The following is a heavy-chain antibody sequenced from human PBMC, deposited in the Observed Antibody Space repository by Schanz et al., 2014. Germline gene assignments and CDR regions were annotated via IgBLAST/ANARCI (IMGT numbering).Heavy chain of an antibody. D-gene: IGHD6-19*01. CDR3: ARDLISSGWYG. CDR1: GLTFSDYY. V-gene: IGHV3-11*05. J-gene: IGHJ4*02. CDR2: ISSSSSYT. Sequence: QVQLVESGGGLVKPGGSLRLSCAASGLTFSDYYMSWIRQAPGKGLEWVSYISSSSSYTNYADSVKGRFTISRDNAKNSLYLHMNNLRAEDAAIYYCARDLISSGWYGWGQGTLVTVAS.